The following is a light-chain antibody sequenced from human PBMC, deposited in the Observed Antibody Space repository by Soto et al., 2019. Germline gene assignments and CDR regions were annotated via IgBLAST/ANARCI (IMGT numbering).Light chain of an antibody. Sequence: EIVLTQSPATLSLSPGERATLSCRASQSVSSYLAWYQHKPGQAPRLLIYGASNMATDIPARFSGRGSGTDFTLTISSLESGDSAVYYCQQRDNWPRTFGQGTKLEIK. CDR3: QQRDNWPRT. J-gene: IGKJ2*01. V-gene: IGKV3-11*01. CDR1: QSVSSY. CDR2: GAS.